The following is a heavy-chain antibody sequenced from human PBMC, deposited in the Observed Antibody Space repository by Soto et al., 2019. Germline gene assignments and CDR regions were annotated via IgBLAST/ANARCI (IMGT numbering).Heavy chain of an antibody. D-gene: IGHD3-10*01. J-gene: IGHJ4*02. CDR2: INAGNGNT. CDR3: ARDFNYGSGDY. Sequence: QVQLVQSGAEEKKPGASVKVSCKASGYIFTSYAMQWVRQAPGQRLEWMGWINAGNGNTKYSQKFQGRVSITRDTSASTADMELSSLRFEDTAVYYCARDFNYGSGDYWGQGTLVTVSS. V-gene: IGHV1-3*05. CDR1: GYIFTSYA.